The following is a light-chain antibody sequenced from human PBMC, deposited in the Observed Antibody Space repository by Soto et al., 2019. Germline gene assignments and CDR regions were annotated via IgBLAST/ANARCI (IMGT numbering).Light chain of an antibody. CDR3: QQSFSIPLM. Sequence: DIQMTQSPSSLSASVGDRVTITCRASQSISGYLNWYQQKPGKAPKLLIYAASILQSGVPSRFSGSESGTDFTLTISNLQPEDFATYYCQQSFSIPLMFGQGTKVEIK. CDR1: QSISGY. J-gene: IGKJ1*01. CDR2: AAS. V-gene: IGKV1-39*01.